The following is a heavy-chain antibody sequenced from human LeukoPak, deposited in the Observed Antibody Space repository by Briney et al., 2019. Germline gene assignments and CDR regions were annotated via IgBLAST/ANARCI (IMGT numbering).Heavy chain of an antibody. D-gene: IGHD3-10*01. CDR1: GYTFTGYY. V-gene: IGHV1-2*02. CDR3: ARGISYYFGSGSSFDF. Sequence: ASVKVSCKASGYTFTGYYIHWVRQAPGQGLEWMGWINPNNGGTNYAQKFQGSVTMTRDTPISTAYMDLSRLRSDDTAVYYCARGISYYFGSGSSFDFWGQGTLVTVSS. J-gene: IGHJ4*02. CDR2: INPNNGGT.